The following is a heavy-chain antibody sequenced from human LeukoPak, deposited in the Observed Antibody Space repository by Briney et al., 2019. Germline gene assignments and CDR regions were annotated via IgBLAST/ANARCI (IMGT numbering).Heavy chain of an antibody. CDR1: GFTFSSYS. CDR2: ISSSSSYI. Sequence: PGGSLRLSCAASGFTFSSYSMNWVRQAPGKGLEWVSSISSSSSYIYYADSVKGRFTISRDNAKNSLYLQMNSLRAEDTAVYYCARDRPAAAGRPYYFDYWGQGTLVTVSS. J-gene: IGHJ4*02. CDR3: ARDRPAAAGRPYYFDY. V-gene: IGHV3-21*01. D-gene: IGHD6-13*01.